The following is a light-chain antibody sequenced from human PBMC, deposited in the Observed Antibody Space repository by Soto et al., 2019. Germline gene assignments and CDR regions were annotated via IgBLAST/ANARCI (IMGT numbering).Light chain of an antibody. V-gene: IGLV2-14*01. CDR1: SSDVGGYNY. J-gene: IGLJ2*01. CDR3: SSYTTISPHVV. CDR2: DVS. Sequence: QSVLTQPASVSGSPGQSITISCTGTSSDVGGYNYVSWYQQHPGKAPKLMIYDVSNRPSGVSNRFSGSKSGNTASLTISGLQAEDETDYYCSSYTTISPHVVFGGGTQLTVL.